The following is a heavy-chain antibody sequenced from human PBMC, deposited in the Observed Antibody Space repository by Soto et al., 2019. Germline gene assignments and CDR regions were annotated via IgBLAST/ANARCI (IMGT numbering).Heavy chain of an antibody. Sequence: QVPLVQSGAEVKKPGASVKISCKASGYTFTSYYMHWVRQAPGQGLEWMGIINPSGGSTNNAQKLQGRGAMTRDTSTSTVYMELNSLRSEDTAVYYCARPPYPGCINAVCYPLDYWGQGTLVTVSS. CDR2: INPSGGST. D-gene: IGHD2-8*01. CDR3: ARPPYPGCINAVCYPLDY. J-gene: IGHJ4*02. CDR1: GYTFTSYY. V-gene: IGHV1-46*01.